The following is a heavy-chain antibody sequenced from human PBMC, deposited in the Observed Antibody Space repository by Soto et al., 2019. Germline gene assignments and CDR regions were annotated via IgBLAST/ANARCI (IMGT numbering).Heavy chain of an antibody. D-gene: IGHD3-10*01. V-gene: IGHV4-59*08. CDR2: IYYSGST. Sequence: SETLSLTCTVSGGSISSYYWSWIRQPPGKGLEWIGYIYYSGSTNYNPSLKSRVTISVDTSKNQFSLKLSSVTAADTAVYYCARHVHPHNYEWFGESPLYMDVWGKGTTVTVSS. J-gene: IGHJ6*03. CDR3: ARHVHPHNYEWFGESPLYMDV. CDR1: GGSISSYY.